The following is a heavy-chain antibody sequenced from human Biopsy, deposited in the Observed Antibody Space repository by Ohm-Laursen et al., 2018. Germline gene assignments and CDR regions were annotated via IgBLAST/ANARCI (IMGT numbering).Heavy chain of an antibody. D-gene: IGHD3-9*01. CDR2: NIPILGTG. CDR3: ATKLTGYFHH. J-gene: IGHJ1*01. V-gene: IGHV1-69*06. Sequence: ASVKVFCKVPGGTFSNYGVNWVRQAPGQGLEWLGGNIPILGTGNYAQKFQDRVTVAADTSTSTATMELRSLRSDDTAVYYCATKLTGYFHHWGQGTLVIVSS. CDR1: GGTFSNYG.